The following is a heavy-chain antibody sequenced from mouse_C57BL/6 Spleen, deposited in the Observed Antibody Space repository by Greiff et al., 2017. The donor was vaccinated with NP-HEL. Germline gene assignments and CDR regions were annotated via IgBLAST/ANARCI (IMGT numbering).Heavy chain of an antibody. CDR1: GYTFTSYW. D-gene: IGHD4-1*01. V-gene: IGHV1-61*01. CDR3: ARETLGGAMDY. Sequence: QVQLQQPGAELVRPGSSVKLSCKASGYTFTSYWMDWVKQRPGQGLEWIGNIYPSESETHYNQKFKDKATLTVDKSSSTAYMQLSSLTSEDSAVYYCARETLGGAMDYWGQGTSVTVSS. CDR2: IYPSESET. J-gene: IGHJ4*01.